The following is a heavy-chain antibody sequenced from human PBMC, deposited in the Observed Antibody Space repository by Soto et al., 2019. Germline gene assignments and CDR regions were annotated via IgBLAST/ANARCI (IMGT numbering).Heavy chain of an antibody. Sequence: QLHLVQSGAVVKKPGASVTVSCSASGYPVTAYYMHWVRQAPGRGLEWMGGINPATGAAKYTQTFHGRVTLTRDTSTGTVFMELSGLKSEDTAVFYCARGGGVGVAGSAAFDMWGQGTLVTVSS. CDR2: INPATGAA. D-gene: IGHD3-3*01. J-gene: IGHJ3*02. CDR3: ARGGGVGVAGSAAFDM. V-gene: IGHV1-2*02. CDR1: GYPVTAYY.